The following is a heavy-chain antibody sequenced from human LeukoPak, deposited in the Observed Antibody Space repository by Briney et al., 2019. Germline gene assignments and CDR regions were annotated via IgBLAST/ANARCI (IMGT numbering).Heavy chain of an antibody. D-gene: IGHD6-25*01. J-gene: IGHJ6*02. CDR3: ARASGATHYYYGMDV. CDR1: GFIVSSNY. V-gene: IGHV3-66*01. Sequence: PGRSLRLSCAASGFIVSSNYMSWVRQAPGKGLEWVSVIYSGGSTYYADSVKGRFTISRDNSKNTLYLQMNSLRAEDTAVYYCARASGATHYYYGMDVWGQGTTVTVSS. CDR2: IYSGGST.